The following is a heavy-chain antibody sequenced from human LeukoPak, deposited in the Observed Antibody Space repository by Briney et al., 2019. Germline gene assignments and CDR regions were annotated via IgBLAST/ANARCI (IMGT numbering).Heavy chain of an antibody. CDR3: GRGFYIPHY. V-gene: IGHV4-59*01. CDR1: GGSISSDY. CDR2: IYYSGRT. D-gene: IGHD2-21*01. J-gene: IGHJ4*02. Sequence: SETLSLTCTVSGGSISSDYWSWIRQPPGKGLEWIGYIYYSGRTYYNPSLKSRITISVDTSKNQFSLKLSSVTAADTAVYYCGRGFYIPHYWGQGTLVTVSS.